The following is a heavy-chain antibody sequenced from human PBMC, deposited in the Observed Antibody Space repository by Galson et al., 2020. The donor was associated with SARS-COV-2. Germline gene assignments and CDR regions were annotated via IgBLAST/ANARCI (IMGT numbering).Heavy chain of an antibody. J-gene: IGHJ6*02. D-gene: IGHD4-17*01. Sequence: DSVRGRFTISRDNSKSTLYLQMNSLRDEDTAVYYCAKDLAVTTSTYYYGMDGWGQGTTVTVSS. V-gene: IGHV3-30*02. CDR3: AKDLAVTTSTYYYGMDG.